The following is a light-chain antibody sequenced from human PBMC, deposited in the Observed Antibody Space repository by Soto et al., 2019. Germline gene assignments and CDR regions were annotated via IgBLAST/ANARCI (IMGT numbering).Light chain of an antibody. CDR3: QHYNFWPPWT. CDR2: GAS. CDR1: QSVSSN. V-gene: IGKV3-15*01. Sequence: EIVMTQSPATLSVSPGERATLSCRASQSVSSNLAWYQQKPGQAPRLLIYGASTRATGIPARFSGSGSGTEFTLNISSLQSEDFAVYYCQHYNFWPPWTFGQGTKVEIK. J-gene: IGKJ1*01.